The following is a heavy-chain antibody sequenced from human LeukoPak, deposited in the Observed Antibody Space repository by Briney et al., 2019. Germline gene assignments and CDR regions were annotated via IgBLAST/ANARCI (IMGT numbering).Heavy chain of an antibody. CDR1: GFTFSSYS. CDR2: ISSSSSYI. V-gene: IGHV3-21*01. J-gene: IGHJ6*02. Sequence: GGSLRLSYAASGFTFSSYSMNWVRQAPGKGLEWVSSISSSSSYIYYADSVKGRFTISRDNAKNSLYLQMNSLRAEDTAVYYCARDLYSSGWYYGMDVWGQGTTVTVSS. CDR3: ARDLYSSGWYYGMDV. D-gene: IGHD6-19*01.